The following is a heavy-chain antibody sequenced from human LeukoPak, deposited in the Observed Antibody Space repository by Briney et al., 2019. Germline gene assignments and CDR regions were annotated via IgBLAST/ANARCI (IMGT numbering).Heavy chain of an antibody. Sequence: PSETPSLTCAVYGGSFSGYYWSWIRQPPGKGLEWIGEINHSGSTNYNPSLKSRVTISVDTSKNQFSLKLSSVTAADTAVYYCARGDGGYWGQGTLVTVSS. CDR2: INHSGST. CDR3: ARGDGGY. J-gene: IGHJ4*02. CDR1: GGSFSGYY. V-gene: IGHV4-34*01. D-gene: IGHD3-16*01.